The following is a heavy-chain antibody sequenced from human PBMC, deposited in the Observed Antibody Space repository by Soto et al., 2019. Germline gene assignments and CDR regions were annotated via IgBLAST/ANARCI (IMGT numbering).Heavy chain of an antibody. CDR2: ISAHNGNT. Sequence: QVHLVQSGAEVKKPGASVKVSCKASGYTFTSYGITWVRQAPGQGLERMGWISAHNGNTDYAQKLQGRVIVTRDTSTSTAHMELRSLISDDTAVYYCARGRYGDYWGQGALVTVSS. J-gene: IGHJ4*02. CDR3: ARGRYGDY. V-gene: IGHV1-18*01. CDR1: GYTFTSYG. D-gene: IGHD1-1*01.